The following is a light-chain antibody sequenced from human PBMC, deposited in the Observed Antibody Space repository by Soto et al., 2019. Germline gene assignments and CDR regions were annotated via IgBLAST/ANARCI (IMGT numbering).Light chain of an antibody. CDR3: SSYAGSNNLV. J-gene: IGLJ1*01. CDR2: EVS. V-gene: IGLV2-8*01. Sequence: QSVLTQPPSASGSPRQSVTISCTGTSRDGGGYNYVFWYQQHPGKAPKLMIYEVSKRPSGVPDRFSGSKSGNTASLTVSWLQAEDEAEYYCSSYAGSNNLVFGTGTKVTV. CDR1: SRDGGGYNY.